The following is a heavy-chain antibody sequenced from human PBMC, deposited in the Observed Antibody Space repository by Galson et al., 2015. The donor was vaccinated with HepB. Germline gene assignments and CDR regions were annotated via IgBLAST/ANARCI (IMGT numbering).Heavy chain of an antibody. CDR2: VSSSSSYI. CDR3: ARPYCSGGSCYQKFASAEFDY. J-gene: IGHJ4*02. V-gene: IGHV3-21*01. Sequence: SLRLSCAASGFTFSSYSMNWVRQAPGKGLEWVSSVSSSSSYIYYADSVKGRFTISRDNAKNSLYLQMNSPRAEDTAVYYCARPYCSGGSCYQKFASAEFDYWGQGTLVTVSS. CDR1: GFTFSSYS. D-gene: IGHD2-15*01.